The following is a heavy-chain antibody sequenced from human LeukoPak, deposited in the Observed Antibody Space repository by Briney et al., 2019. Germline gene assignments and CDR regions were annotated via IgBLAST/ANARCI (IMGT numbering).Heavy chain of an antibody. CDR3: AREKDYGDYAVEAFDI. V-gene: IGHV1-69*01. CDR1: GGTFSSYA. Sequence: GSSVKVSCKASGGTFSSYAISWVRQAPGQGLEWMGGIIPIFGTANYAQKFQGRVTITADESTSTAYMELSSLRSEDTAVYYCAREKDYGDYAVEAFDIWGQGTMVTVSS. D-gene: IGHD4-17*01. J-gene: IGHJ3*02. CDR2: IIPIFGTA.